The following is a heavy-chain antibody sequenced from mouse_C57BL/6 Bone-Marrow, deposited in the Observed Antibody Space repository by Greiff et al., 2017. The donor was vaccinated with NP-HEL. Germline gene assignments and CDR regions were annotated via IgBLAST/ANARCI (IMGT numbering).Heavy chain of an antibody. D-gene: IGHD1-1*01. Sequence: VQLQESGPELVKPGASVKISCKASGYTFTDYYINWVKQRPGQGLEWIGWIFPGSGSTYYNEKFKGKATLTVDKSSSTAYMLLSSLTSEDSAVYFCARHYYGSSYGYWYFDVWGTGTTVTVSS. J-gene: IGHJ1*03. CDR1: GYTFTDYY. CDR2: IFPGSGST. V-gene: IGHV1-75*01. CDR3: ARHYYGSSYGYWYFDV.